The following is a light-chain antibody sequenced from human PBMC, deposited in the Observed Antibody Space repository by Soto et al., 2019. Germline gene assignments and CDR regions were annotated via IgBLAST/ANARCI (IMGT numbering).Light chain of an antibody. CDR3: SSYAGRVV. CDR1: SSDVGSYNL. Sequence: QSALTQPASVSGSPGQSITISCTGTSSDVGSYNLVSWYQQHPGKAPKLMVYEGTNRPSGVSNRFSGSKSGNTASLTISGLQAEDEAHYYCSSYAGRVVFGGGTKLTVL. V-gene: IGLV2-23*01. J-gene: IGLJ2*01. CDR2: EGT.